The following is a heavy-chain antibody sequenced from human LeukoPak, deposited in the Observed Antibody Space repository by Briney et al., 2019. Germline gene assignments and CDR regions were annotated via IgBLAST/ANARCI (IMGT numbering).Heavy chain of an antibody. V-gene: IGHV1-69*01. Sequence: ASVKVSCKASGGTFTNYPISWVRQAPGQGLEWMGGIIPIFGTANYAQKFQGRVTITADESTSTAYMELSSLRSEDTAVYYCARAVAMATGGDWFDPWGQGTLVTVSS. CDR2: IIPIFGTA. CDR1: GGTFTNYP. J-gene: IGHJ5*02. CDR3: ARAVAMATGGDWFDP. D-gene: IGHD5-24*01.